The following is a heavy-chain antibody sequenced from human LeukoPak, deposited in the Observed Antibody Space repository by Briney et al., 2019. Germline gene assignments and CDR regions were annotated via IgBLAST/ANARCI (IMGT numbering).Heavy chain of an antibody. CDR1: GGSISSYY. V-gene: IGHV4-59*01. CDR3: ARVLYDSSGYYSDYYYYMDV. Sequence: SETLSLTCTVSGGSISSYYWSWIRQPPGKGLEWIGYTYYSGSTNYNPSLKSRVTISVDTSKNQFSLKLSSVTAADTAVYYCARVLYDSSGYYSDYYYYMDVWGKGTAVTVSS. J-gene: IGHJ6*03. CDR2: TYYSGST. D-gene: IGHD3-22*01.